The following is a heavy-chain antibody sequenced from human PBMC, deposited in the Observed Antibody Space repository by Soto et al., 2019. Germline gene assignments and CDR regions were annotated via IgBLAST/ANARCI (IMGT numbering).Heavy chain of an antibody. V-gene: IGHV1-2*04. CDR1: GYTFTGYY. CDR2: INPNSGGT. CDR3: ARDPIGGIVVVPAAMMFDY. D-gene: IGHD2-2*01. J-gene: IGHJ4*02. Sequence: QVQLVQSGAEVKKPGASVKVSCKASGYTFTGYYMRWVRQAPGQGLEWMGWINPNSGGTNYAQKLQGWVTMTRDTSISTAYMELSRLRSDDTAVYYCARDPIGGIVVVPAAMMFDYWGQGTLVTVSS.